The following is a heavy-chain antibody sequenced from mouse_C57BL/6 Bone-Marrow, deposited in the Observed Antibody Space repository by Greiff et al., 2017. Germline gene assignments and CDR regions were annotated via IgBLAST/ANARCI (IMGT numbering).Heavy chain of an antibody. CDR1: GYTFTDYN. J-gene: IGHJ1*03. Sequence: EVQLVESGPELVKPGASVKMSCKASGYTFTDYNMHWVKQSHGKSLEWIGYINPNNGGTSYNQKFKGKATLTVNKSSSTAYMELRSLASEDSAVYYCARGITTVVATRDWYFDVWGTGTTVTVSS. CDR2: INPNNGGT. D-gene: IGHD1-1*01. V-gene: IGHV1-22*01. CDR3: ARGITTVVATRDWYFDV.